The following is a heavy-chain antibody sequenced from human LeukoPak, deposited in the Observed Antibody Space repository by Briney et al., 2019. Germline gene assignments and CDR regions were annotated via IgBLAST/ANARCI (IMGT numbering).Heavy chain of an antibody. V-gene: IGHV3-21*01. CDR2: ISGSSSYI. J-gene: IGHJ4*02. Sequence: GGSLRLSCAASGFTFSSYSMNWVRQAPGKGLEWVSSISGSSSYIYYADSVKGRFTISRDNSKNTLYLQMNSLTTEDTAVYYCAKVAAPGSTIRSDYWGQGTLVTVSS. D-gene: IGHD2-2*01. CDR3: AKVAAPGSTIRSDY. CDR1: GFTFSSYS.